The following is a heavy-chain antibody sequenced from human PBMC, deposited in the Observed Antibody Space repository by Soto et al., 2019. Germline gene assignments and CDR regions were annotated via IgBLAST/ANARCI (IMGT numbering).Heavy chain of an antibody. CDR1: GGSIRSYY. J-gene: IGHJ4*02. D-gene: IGHD1-26*01. CDR3: ARRYGSAIDF. CDR2: IYYSGST. Sequence: QVQLQESGPGLVKPSETLSLTCTVSGGSIRSYYWSWIRQPPGKGLEWIGYIYYSGSTNYNPSLMSLVTISVDTSKNQFSLKLSSVAAADTAVSYCARRYGSAIDFWGQGTLVTVSS. V-gene: IGHV4-59*08.